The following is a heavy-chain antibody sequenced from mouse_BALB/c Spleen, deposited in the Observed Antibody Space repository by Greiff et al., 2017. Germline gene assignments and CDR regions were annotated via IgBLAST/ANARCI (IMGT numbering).Heavy chain of an antibody. V-gene: IGHV5-12-2*01. D-gene: IGHD2-4*01. Sequence: EVQVVESGGGLVQPGGSLKLSCAASGFTFSSYTMSWVRQTPEKRLEWVAYISNGGGSTYYPDTVKGRFTISRDNAKNTLYLQMSSLKSEDTAMYYCAKGYDYDGGMFAYWGQGTLVTVSA. CDR1: GFTFSSYT. J-gene: IGHJ3*01. CDR2: ISNGGGST. CDR3: AKGYDYDGGMFAY.